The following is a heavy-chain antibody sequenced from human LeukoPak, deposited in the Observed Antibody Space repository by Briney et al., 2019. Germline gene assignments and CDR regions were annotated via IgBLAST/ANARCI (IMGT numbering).Heavy chain of an antibody. CDR2: VYYSGST. CDR1: GGSISSIGYY. CDR3: ARGYCSGGSCYWGDY. D-gene: IGHD2-15*01. Sequence: SETLSLTCIVSGGSISSIGYYWGWIRQPPGKGLEWIGSVYYSGSTFYNPSLKSRVTTSVDTSKSQFSLKLSSMTAADTAVYYCARGYCSGGSCYWGDYWGQGALVTVSS. V-gene: IGHV4-39*01. J-gene: IGHJ4*02.